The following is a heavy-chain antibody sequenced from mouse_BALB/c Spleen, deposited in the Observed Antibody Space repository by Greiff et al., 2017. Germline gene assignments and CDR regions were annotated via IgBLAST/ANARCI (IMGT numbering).Heavy chain of an antibody. CDR2: IWAGGST. CDR3: ARDDDYDGQAWFAY. CDR1: GFSLTSYG. V-gene: IGHV2-9*02. J-gene: IGHJ3*01. Sequence: VQLVESGPGLVAPSQSLSITCTVSGFSLTSYGVHWVRQPPGKGPEWLGVIWAGGSTNYNSALMSRLSISKDNSKSQVFLKMNSLQTDDTAMYYCARDDDYDGQAWFAYWGQGTLVTVSA. D-gene: IGHD2-4*01.